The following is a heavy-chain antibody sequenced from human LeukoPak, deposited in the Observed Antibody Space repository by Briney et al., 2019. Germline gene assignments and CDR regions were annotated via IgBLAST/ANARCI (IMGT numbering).Heavy chain of an antibody. D-gene: IGHD6-13*01. CDR3: ARDRSGWYYFDY. J-gene: IGHJ4*02. CDR1: GFTFSNYA. Sequence: GGSLRLSCATSGFTFSNYAFNWVRQAPGKGLEWVSYISSSGSDDTYYADSVKGRLTISRDNAKNSLFLQMNTLRAEDTAVYFCARDRSGWYYFDYWGQGTLVTVSS. V-gene: IGHV3-48*03. CDR2: ISSSGSDDT.